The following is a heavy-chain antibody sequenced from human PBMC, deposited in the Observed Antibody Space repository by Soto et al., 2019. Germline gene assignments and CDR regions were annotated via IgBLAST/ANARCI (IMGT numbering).Heavy chain of an antibody. V-gene: IGHV4-34*01. CDR2: INHSGST. CDR3: ARGWGRIFDY. Sequence: QVQLQQWGAGLLKPSETLSLTCAVYGGSFSGYFWSWIRQPPGKGLEWIGEINHSGSTNYNPPLKSRVTISVDTSKKQFSLKLSSVTAADTAVYYCARGWGRIFDYWGQGTLVNVSS. J-gene: IGHJ4*02. D-gene: IGHD7-27*01. CDR1: GGSFSGYF.